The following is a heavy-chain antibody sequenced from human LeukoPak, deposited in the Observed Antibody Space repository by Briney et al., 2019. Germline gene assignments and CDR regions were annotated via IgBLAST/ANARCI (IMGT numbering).Heavy chain of an antibody. CDR2: ISGSGVST. V-gene: IGHV3-23*01. CDR1: GFTFSSYA. D-gene: IGHD6-19*01. CDR3: AKLTDIAVADH. Sequence: GGSLRLSCAASGFTFSSYALSWVRQAPGKGLEWVSAISGSGVSTYYADSVKWRFTTSRDNSKNTLYLQMNSLRAEDTAVYYCAKLTDIAVADHWGQGTLVTVSS. J-gene: IGHJ4*02.